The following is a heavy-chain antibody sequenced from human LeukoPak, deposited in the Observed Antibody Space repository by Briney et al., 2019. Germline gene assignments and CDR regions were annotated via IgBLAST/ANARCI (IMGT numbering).Heavy chain of an antibody. CDR3: ARGPYCSSTSCYQGWFDP. CDR1: GGSISSYY. CDR2: IYSSGST. V-gene: IGHV4-59*01. J-gene: IGHJ5*02. D-gene: IGHD2-2*01. Sequence: SETLSLTCTVSGGSISSYYWSWIRQPPGKGLEWIGYIYSSGSTNYNPSLKSRVTISVDTSKNQFSLKLSSVTAADTAVYYCARGPYCSSTSCYQGWFDPWGQGTLVTVSS.